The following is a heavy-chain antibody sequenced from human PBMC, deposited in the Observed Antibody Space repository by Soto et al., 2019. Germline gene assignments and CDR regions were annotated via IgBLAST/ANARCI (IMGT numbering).Heavy chain of an antibody. J-gene: IGHJ5*02. V-gene: IGHV1-69*01. CDR3: ARGDWEVHSEGRDNWFDP. Sequence: QVQLVQSGAEVKKPGSSVKVSCKASGGTFGSFAISWVRQAPGQGREWMGGITPIYGTPNYAQKFQGRVTITADESTNTAYMDLSSLRSEDTAVYYCARGDWEVHSEGRDNWFDPWGQGTLVTVSS. CDR2: ITPIYGTP. D-gene: IGHD1-26*01. CDR1: GGTFGSFA.